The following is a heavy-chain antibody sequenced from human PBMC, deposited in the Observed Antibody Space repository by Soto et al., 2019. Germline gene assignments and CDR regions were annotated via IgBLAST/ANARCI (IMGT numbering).Heavy chain of an antibody. Sequence: PSQTLSLTCVISGDSVSSNSAAWNWIRQSPSRGLEWLGRTYYRSKWYNDYAVSVKSRITINPDTSKNQFSLQLNSVTPEDTAVYYCARDLDSSGWFPVAVGLDVWRRGPPVIAS. CDR3: ARDLDSSGWFPVAVGLDV. D-gene: IGHD6-19*01. V-gene: IGHV6-1*01. CDR2: TYYRSKWYN. J-gene: IGHJ6*02. CDR1: GDSVSSNSAA.